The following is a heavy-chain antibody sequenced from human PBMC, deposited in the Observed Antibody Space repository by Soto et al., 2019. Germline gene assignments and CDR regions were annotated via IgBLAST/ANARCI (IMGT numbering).Heavy chain of an antibody. D-gene: IGHD5-12*01. J-gene: IGHJ4*02. V-gene: IGHV5-51*01. CDR3: VRYREGYNSLFDY. Sequence: EVQLVQSGVEVKKAGESLKISCRASGYRFSSCWIGWVRQVPGKGLESVGIIYPDDSDTKYSPTFQGQVTIAADKSISAAYVQWNSLKASDTDLYYCVRYREGYNSLFDYWRQGTLVSVSS. CDR2: IYPDDSDT. CDR1: GYRFSSCW.